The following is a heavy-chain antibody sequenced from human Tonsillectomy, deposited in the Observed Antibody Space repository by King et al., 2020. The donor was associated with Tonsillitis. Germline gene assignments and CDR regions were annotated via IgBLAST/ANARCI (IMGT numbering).Heavy chain of an antibody. CDR3: AKDNWGSSWYFVL. CDR2: ISYDGSNN. D-gene: IGHD7-27*01. V-gene: IGHV3-30*18. CDR1: GFTFSNYG. Sequence: VQLVESGGGVVQPGRSLRLSCAASGFTFSNYGMHWVRQAPGKGLEWVAVISYDGSNNYYADSVKGRFTISTDNSKNTLYLQMNSLRAEDTAVYYWAKDNWGSSWYFVLWGRGTLVTVSS. J-gene: IGHJ2*01.